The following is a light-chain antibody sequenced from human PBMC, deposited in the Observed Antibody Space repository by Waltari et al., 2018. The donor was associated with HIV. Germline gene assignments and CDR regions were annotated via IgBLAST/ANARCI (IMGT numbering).Light chain of an antibody. CDR1: SSNIGSNT. Sequence: QSVLTQPPSASGTPGQRVTISCSGSSSNIGSNTVNWYQQLPGTAPKLLIYSYNLRPAGVPDRFCGSKSGTSASLAISWVRSEDEADYYCAAWDDSLKGPIFGGGTKVTV. CDR3: AAWDDSLKGPI. J-gene: IGLJ2*01. CDR2: SYN. V-gene: IGLV1-44*01.